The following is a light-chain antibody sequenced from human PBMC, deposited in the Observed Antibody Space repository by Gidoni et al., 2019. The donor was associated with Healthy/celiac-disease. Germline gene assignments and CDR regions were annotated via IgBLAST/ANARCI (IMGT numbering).Light chain of an antibody. CDR1: IIVSKS. J-gene: IGLJ1*01. Sequence: SYVLPQPPSVSVAPGQTVRITCGGNIIVSKSVYCDQQKPGQAPVLVVYDDSDRPSGISERFSGSNSGNTATLTSSRVEDGDEADYYCQVWDSSSDPYVFGTGTKVTVL. CDR2: DDS. CDR3: QVWDSSSDPYV. V-gene: IGLV3-21*02.